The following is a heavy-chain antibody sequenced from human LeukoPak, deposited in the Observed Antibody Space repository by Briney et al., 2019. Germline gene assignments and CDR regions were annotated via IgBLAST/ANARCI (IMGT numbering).Heavy chain of an antibody. V-gene: IGHV1-8*01. D-gene: IGHD1-7*01. CDR3: ASCWNYVHAFDI. Sequence: ASVKVSCKASGYTFTSYDINWVRQATGQGLEWMGWMNPNSGNTGYAQKFQGRVTMTRNTSISTAYMELSSLRSEDTAVYYCASCWNYVHAFDIWGQGTMGTVSS. J-gene: IGHJ3*02. CDR1: GYTFTSYD. CDR2: MNPNSGNT.